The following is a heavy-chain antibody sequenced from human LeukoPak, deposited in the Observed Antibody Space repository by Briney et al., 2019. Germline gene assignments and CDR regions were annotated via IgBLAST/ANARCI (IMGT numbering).Heavy chain of an antibody. CDR1: GFTFDDYG. J-gene: IGHJ3*02. V-gene: IGHV3-20*04. CDR2: INWNGGST. Sequence: GGSLRLSCAASGFTFDDYGVSWVRQAPGKGLEWVSGINWNGGSTGYADSVKGRFTISRDNAKNSLYLQMNSLRAEDTALYYCASSGLLVRAFDIWGQGTMVTVSS. CDR3: ASSGLLVRAFDI. D-gene: IGHD2-8*02.